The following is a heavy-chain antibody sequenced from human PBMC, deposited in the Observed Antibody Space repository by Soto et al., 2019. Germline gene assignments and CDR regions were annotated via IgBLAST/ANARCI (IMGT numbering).Heavy chain of an antibody. J-gene: IGHJ4*02. CDR1: GYHFTSYD. Sequence: SVKVSCKASGYHFTSYDINWVRQAAGQGLEWMGRIIPILGIANYAQKFQGRVTITADKSTSTAYMELSSLRSEDTAVYYCARGYMGAGYYFDYWGQGTLVTVSS. CDR3: ARGYMGAGYYFDY. CDR2: IIPILGIA. D-gene: IGHD3-9*01. V-gene: IGHV1-69*04.